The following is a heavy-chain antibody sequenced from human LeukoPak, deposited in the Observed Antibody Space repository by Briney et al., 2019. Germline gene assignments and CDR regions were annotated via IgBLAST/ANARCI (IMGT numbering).Heavy chain of an antibody. CDR2: SNHSWST. CDR1: GGSFSGYY. CDR3: ARAPGTTFDY. V-gene: IGHV4-34*01. D-gene: IGHD4-17*01. Sequence: SETLSLTCAVFGGSFSGYYWTWIRQPPGKGLEWIVSSNHSWSTYYNPSLKSRVTISVDTSKNQFSLKLTSVTAADTAVYYCARAPGTTFDYWGPGNMVTASS. J-gene: IGHJ4*01.